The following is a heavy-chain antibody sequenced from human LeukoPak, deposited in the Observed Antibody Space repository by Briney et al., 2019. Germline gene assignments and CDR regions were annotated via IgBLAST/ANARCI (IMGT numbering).Heavy chain of an antibody. Sequence: ASVKDSCKASGYTYTGYYMHGVRQAPGQGRAGMGWINPNSGGTNYAQKFQDRVTIPRDTSISTAYKEQSRLRSDDTAVYYCERWAYGSGSYQRYFDYWGQGTLVTVSS. D-gene: IGHD3-10*01. V-gene: IGHV1-2*02. CDR2: INPNSGGT. CDR1: GYTYTGYY. CDR3: ERWAYGSGSYQRYFDY. J-gene: IGHJ4*02.